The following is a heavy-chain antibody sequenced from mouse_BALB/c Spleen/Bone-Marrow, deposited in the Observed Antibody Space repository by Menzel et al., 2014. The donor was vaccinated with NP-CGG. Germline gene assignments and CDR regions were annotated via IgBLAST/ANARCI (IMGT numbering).Heavy chain of an antibody. CDR3: ARYYDYDGDYFDY. V-gene: IGHV3-2*02. CDR2: ITYSGST. Sequence: EVQRVESGPGLVKPSQSLSLTCTVTGYSIXSDYAWNWIRQSPGNKLEWMGYITYSGSTSYNPSLKSRISITRDTSKNQFFLQLNSVTTEDTATYYCARYYDYDGDYFDYWGQGTTLTVSS. J-gene: IGHJ2*01. D-gene: IGHD2-4*01. CDR1: GYSIXSDYA.